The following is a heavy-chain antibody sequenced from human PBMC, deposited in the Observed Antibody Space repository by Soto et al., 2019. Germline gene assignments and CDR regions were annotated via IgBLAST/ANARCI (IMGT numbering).Heavy chain of an antibody. D-gene: IGHD3-10*02. CDR3: ASVRGGYYYAMDV. CDR2: IYHSGST. Sequence: QVQLQESGPGLVKPSGTLSLTCAVSGGSISSSNWWSWVRQPPGKGLEWIGEIYHSGSTNYYPSLKSRVPISVDNSKKQFSLKLSSVTAADTAVYYCASVRGGYYYAMDVWGQGTTVTVSS. J-gene: IGHJ6*02. V-gene: IGHV4-4*02. CDR1: GGSISSSNW.